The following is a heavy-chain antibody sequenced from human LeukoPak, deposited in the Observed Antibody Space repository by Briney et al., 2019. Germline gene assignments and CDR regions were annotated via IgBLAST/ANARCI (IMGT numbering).Heavy chain of an antibody. Sequence: GESLKISCKGSGYSFTSYWIGWVGQMPGKGLEWMGIIYPGDSDTSYSPSFQGQVPISADKSIRTAYLQWSSLKASDTAMYYCARLWGSYLIDYWGQGTLVTVSS. V-gene: IGHV5-51*01. CDR2: IYPGDSDT. J-gene: IGHJ4*02. CDR3: ARLWGSYLIDY. CDR1: GYSFTSYW. D-gene: IGHD1-26*01.